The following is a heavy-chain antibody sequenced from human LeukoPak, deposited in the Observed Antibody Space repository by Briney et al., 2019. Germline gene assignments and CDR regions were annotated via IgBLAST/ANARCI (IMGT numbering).Heavy chain of an antibody. D-gene: IGHD3-10*01. CDR3: ARNYGSGSYYNKIYFDY. Sequence: SETLSLTCAVSGDSISSDYWSWVRQPPGKGLEWIGYIYYSGSTNYNPSLKSRVTISVDTSKNQFSLKLSSVTAADTAVYYCARNYGSGSYYNKIYFDYWGQGTLVTVSS. V-gene: IGHV4-59*01. CDR2: IYYSGST. CDR1: GDSISSDY. J-gene: IGHJ4*02.